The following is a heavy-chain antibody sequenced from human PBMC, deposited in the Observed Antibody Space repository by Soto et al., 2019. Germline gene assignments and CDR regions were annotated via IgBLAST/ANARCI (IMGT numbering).Heavy chain of an antibody. CDR1: GGCISTYY. Sequence: SETLSVTCTVSGGCISTYYWSWVRQSPGKGLEGIGYIFYSDNTNYNPSLKSRVSISVDTSKNQFSLKLTSVTAADTAVYFCARGGETYYDFWSGFSPIDYWGQGALVTVSS. D-gene: IGHD3-3*01. J-gene: IGHJ4*02. CDR3: ARGGETYYDFWSGFSPIDY. V-gene: IGHV4-59*01. CDR2: IFYSDNT.